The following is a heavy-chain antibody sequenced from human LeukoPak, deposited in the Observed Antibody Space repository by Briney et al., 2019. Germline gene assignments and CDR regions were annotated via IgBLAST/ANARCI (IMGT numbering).Heavy chain of an antibody. J-gene: IGHJ5*02. Sequence: PSDTLSLTCTVSGDSISSYYWSWIRQPPGKGLEWIGYIYYSGSTNYNPSLKSRVTISVDTSKNQFSLKLSSVTAADTAVYYCARGGSRARGLKSGNWFDPWGQGTLVTVSS. D-gene: IGHD2-2*01. CDR2: IYYSGST. CDR1: GDSISSYY. CDR3: ARGGSRARGLKSGNWFDP. V-gene: IGHV4-59*07.